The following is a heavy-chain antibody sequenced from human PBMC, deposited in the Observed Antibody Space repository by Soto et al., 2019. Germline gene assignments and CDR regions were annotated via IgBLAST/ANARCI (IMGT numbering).Heavy chain of an antibody. J-gene: IGHJ4*02. CDR1: RGTFSNYA. D-gene: IGHD4-17*01. V-gene: IGHV1-69*12. CDR3: ARGPDYEGYFDY. CDR2: IILPFGTP. Sequence: QVRLVQSEAEVKKPGSSVKVSCKASRGTFSNYAISWVRQAPGQGLEWMGVIILPFGTPNYAQTFQGRVTITADESMTTAYMELSGLRSEDTAVYYCARGPDYEGYFDYWGRGTLVTVSS.